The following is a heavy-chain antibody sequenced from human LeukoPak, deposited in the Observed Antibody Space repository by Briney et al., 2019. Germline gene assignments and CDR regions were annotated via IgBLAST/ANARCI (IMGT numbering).Heavy chain of an antibody. CDR3: ARAGYGSGSYHYYMDV. Sequence: SETLSLTCTVSGGSISSSSYYWGWIRQPPGKGLEWIGRIYYSGSTYYNPSLKSRVTISVDTSKNQFSLKLSSVTAADTAVYYCARAGYGSGSYHYYMDVWGKGTTVTVSS. CDR2: IYYSGST. J-gene: IGHJ6*03. D-gene: IGHD3-10*01. V-gene: IGHV4-39*07. CDR1: GGSISSSSYY.